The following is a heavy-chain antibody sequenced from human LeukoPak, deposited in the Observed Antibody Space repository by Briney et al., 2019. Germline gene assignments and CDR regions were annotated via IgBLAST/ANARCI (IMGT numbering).Heavy chain of an antibody. CDR2: IRYDGSNK. Sequence: GGSLRLSCAASGFTFSSYGMHWVRQAPGKGLEWVAFIRYDGSNKYYADSAKGRFTISRDNSKNTLYLQMNSLRAEDTAVYYCAKDGSGSNLYNWFDPWGQGTLVTVSS. V-gene: IGHV3-30*02. J-gene: IGHJ5*02. D-gene: IGHD3-10*01. CDR3: AKDGSGSNLYNWFDP. CDR1: GFTFSSYG.